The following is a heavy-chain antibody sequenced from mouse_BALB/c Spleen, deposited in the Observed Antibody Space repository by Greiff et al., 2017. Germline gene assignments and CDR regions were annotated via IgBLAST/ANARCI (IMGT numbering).Heavy chain of an antibody. J-gene: IGHJ1*01. CDR3: ARPSYYYGSPYFDV. CDR2: INPDSSTI. D-gene: IGHD1-1*01. CDR1: GFDFSRYW. Sequence: EVKLLESGGGLVQPGGSLKLSCAASGFDFSRYWMSWVRQAPGKGLEWIGEINPDSSTINYTPSLKDKFIISRDNAKNTLYLQMSKVRSEDTALYYCARPSYYYGSPYFDVWGAGTTVTVSS. V-gene: IGHV4-1*02.